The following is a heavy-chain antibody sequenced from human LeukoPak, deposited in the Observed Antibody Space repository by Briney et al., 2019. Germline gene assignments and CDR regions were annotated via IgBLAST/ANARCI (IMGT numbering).Heavy chain of an antibody. CDR1: GFTFSSYA. CDR3: AKAALWYIVVVPAAIPTLYYFDY. CDR2: ISGSGGST. D-gene: IGHD2-2*01. Sequence: GGSLRLSCAASGFTFSSYAMSWVRQAPGKGLEWVSAISGSGGSTYYADSVKGRFTISRDNSRNTLYLQMNSLRAEDTAVYYCAKAALWYIVVVPAAIPTLYYFDYWGQGTLVTVSS. V-gene: IGHV3-23*01. J-gene: IGHJ4*02.